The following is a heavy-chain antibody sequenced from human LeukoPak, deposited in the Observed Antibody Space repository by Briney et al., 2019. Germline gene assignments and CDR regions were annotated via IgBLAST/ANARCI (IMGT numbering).Heavy chain of an antibody. Sequence: PGGSLGLSCAASGFTFASYAMSWVRQAPGKGLEWVSTISGSGGNTYYADSVKGRFTISRDNSKNTLYLQMNSLRAEDTAVYYCANSPNINYWGQGTLVTVSS. CDR1: GFTFASYA. CDR2: ISGSGGNT. V-gene: IGHV3-23*01. CDR3: ANSPNINY. D-gene: IGHD1/OR15-1a*01. J-gene: IGHJ4*02.